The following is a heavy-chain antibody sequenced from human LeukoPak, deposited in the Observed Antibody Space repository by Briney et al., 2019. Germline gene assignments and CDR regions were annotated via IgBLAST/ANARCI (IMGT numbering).Heavy chain of an antibody. CDR1: GGSFSGYY. Sequence: SETLSLTCAVYGGSFSGYYWSWIRQPPGKGLEWIGEINHSGSTNYNPSLKSRVTISVDTSKNQFSLKLSSVTAADTAVYYCARRKADGYDAYWGQGTLVTVSS. CDR2: INHSGST. V-gene: IGHV4-34*01. J-gene: IGHJ4*02. D-gene: IGHD5-24*01. CDR3: ARRKADGYDAY.